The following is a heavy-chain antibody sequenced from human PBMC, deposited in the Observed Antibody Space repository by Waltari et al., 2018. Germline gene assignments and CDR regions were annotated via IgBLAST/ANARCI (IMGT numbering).Heavy chain of an antibody. CDR1: GGTFSSYA. D-gene: IGHD3-10*01. V-gene: IGHV1-69*14. CDR3: ATDPKSQLLFDY. Sequence: QVQLVQSGAEVKKPGSSVKVSCKASGGTFSSYAISLVRQAPGQGLEWMGGIIPIFGTANYAQKFQGRVTMTEATSTDTAYMELSSLRSEDTAVYYCATDPKSQLLFDYWGQGTLVTVSS. J-gene: IGHJ4*02. CDR2: IIPIFGTA.